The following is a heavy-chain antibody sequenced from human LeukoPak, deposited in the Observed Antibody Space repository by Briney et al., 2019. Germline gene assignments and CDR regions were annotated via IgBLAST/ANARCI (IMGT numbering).Heavy chain of an antibody. D-gene: IGHD6-19*01. V-gene: IGHV4-61*02. CDR2: IYTSGST. J-gene: IGHJ4*02. CDR1: GGSISSGSYY. CDR3: ARVGAVAGTLDY. Sequence: PSQTLSLTCTVSGGSISSGSYYWSWIRQPAGKGLEWIGRIYTSGSTNYNPSLKSRVTISVDTSKNQFSLKLSSVTAADTAVYYCARVGAVAGTLDYWGQGTLVTVSS.